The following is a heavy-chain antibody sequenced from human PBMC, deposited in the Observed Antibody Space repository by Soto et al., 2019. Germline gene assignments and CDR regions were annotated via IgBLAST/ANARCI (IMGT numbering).Heavy chain of an antibody. CDR3: AAGGYDSNY. J-gene: IGHJ4*02. CDR1: GGSFSGYY. V-gene: IGHV4-34*01. D-gene: IGHD5-12*01. Sequence: SETLSLTCAVYGGSFSGYYWTWIRQPPGKGLEWIGEINHSGSTNYNPSLKSRVTMSVETSKNQFSLKLSSVTAADTAVYYCAAGGYDSNYWGQGTLVTVSS. CDR2: INHSGST.